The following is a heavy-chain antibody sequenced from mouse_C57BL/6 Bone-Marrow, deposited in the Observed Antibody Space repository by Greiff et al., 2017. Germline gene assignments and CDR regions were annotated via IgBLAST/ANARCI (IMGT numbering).Heavy chain of an antibody. V-gene: IGHV5-17*01. D-gene: IGHD1-1*01. CDR3: ARRLTTVVALDY. CDR2: ISSGSSTI. J-gene: IGHJ2*01. Sequence: EVKLVESGGGLVKPGGSLKLSCAASGFTFSDYGMHWVRQAPGKGLEWVAYISSGSSTIYYADTVKGRFTISRDKATNTLFLQMTSLRSEDTAMYYCARRLTTVVALDYWGQGTTLTVSS. CDR1: GFTFSDYG.